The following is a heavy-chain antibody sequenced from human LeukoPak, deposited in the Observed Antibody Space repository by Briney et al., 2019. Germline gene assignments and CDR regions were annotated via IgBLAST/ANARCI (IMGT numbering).Heavy chain of an antibody. CDR1: GCTFSSYA. CDR2: ISGSGGST. V-gene: IGHV3-23*01. J-gene: IGHJ5*02. D-gene: IGHD2-2*01. Sequence: PGGSLRLSCAASGCTFSSYAMSWVRQAPGKGVEGVSGISGSGGSTYYADSVKGRFTISRDNSKNTLYLQMNSLRAEDTAVYYCAKDQIVVVPAAIGYNWFDPWGQGTLVTVSS. CDR3: AKDQIVVVPAAIGYNWFDP.